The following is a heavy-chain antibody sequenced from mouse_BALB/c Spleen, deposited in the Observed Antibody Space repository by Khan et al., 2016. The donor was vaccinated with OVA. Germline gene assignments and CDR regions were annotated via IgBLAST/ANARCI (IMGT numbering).Heavy chain of an antibody. D-gene: IGHD2-10*01. CDR2: INTYTGEP. Sequence: QIQLVQSGPELKKPGETVKISCKASGYTFTNYGMNWVKQSPGKALKWMGWINTYTGEPTYADDFKGRFAFSLETSASTAYLQINNLKNEDTATYFCARPTYFTYTLAYWGQRTSVSVSS. CDR1: GYTFTNYG. J-gene: IGHJ4*01. CDR3: ARPTYFTYTLAY. V-gene: IGHV9-3-1*01.